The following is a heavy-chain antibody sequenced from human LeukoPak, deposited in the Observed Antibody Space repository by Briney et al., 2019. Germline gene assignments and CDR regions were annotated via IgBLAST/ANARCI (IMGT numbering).Heavy chain of an antibody. V-gene: IGHV4-61*02. D-gene: IGHD1-1*01. Sequence: SETLSLTCGVSGGSITSGGFYWTWVRQPAGKGLEWIGRIYTGGSTNYNPSFKSRVTIAVDTSKNELFLKLSSMTAADTAVYYCARAAYNWNDMGYYMDVWGKGTTVIVSS. CDR1: GGSITSGGFY. CDR2: IYTGGST. J-gene: IGHJ6*03. CDR3: ARAAYNWNDMGYYMDV.